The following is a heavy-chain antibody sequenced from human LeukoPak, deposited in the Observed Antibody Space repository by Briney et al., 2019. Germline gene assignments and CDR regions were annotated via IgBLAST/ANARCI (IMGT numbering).Heavy chain of an antibody. CDR3: ARVRIAAAGPIYYYYGMDV. CDR2: ISYDGSNK. J-gene: IGHJ6*02. Sequence: GGSLRLSCAASGFTFSSYGMHWVRQAPGKGLEWVAVISYDGSNKYYADSVKGRFTISRDNSKNTLYLQMNSLRAEDTAVYYCARVRIAAAGPIYYYYGMDVWGQGTTVTVSS. CDR1: GFTFSSYG. D-gene: IGHD6-13*01. V-gene: IGHV3-30*03.